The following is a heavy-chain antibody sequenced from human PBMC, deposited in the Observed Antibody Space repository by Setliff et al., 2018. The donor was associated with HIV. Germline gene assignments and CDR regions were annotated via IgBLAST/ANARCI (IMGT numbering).Heavy chain of an antibody. V-gene: IGHV1-46*01. Sequence: ASVKVSCKASGYTFTSYYLHWVRQAPGQGLEWMGMINPSGGSASYAQKFQGRVTMSRDTSTSTVYMELSSLRSEDTAVYYCARGGGTHSLPYFFDFWGQGPLVTVSS. J-gene: IGHJ4*02. CDR3: ARGGGTHSLPYFFDF. CDR1: GYTFTSYY. CDR2: INPSGGSA.